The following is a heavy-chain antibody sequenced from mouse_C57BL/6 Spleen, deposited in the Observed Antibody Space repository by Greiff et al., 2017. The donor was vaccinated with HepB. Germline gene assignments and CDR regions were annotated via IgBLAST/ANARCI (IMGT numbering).Heavy chain of an antibody. CDR1: GFNIKDDY. V-gene: IGHV14-4*01. Sequence: EVQLQQSGAELVRPGASVKLSCTASGFNIKDDYMHWVKQRPEQGLEWIGWIDPENGDTEYASKFQGKATITADTSSNTAYLQLSSLTSEDTAVDYCTTEGYDRIGFAYWGQGTLVTVSA. CDR3: TTEGYDRIGFAY. CDR2: IDPENGDT. J-gene: IGHJ3*01. D-gene: IGHD2-2*01.